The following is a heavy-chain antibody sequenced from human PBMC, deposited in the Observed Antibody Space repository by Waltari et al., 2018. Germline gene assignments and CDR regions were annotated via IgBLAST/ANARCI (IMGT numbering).Heavy chain of an antibody. CDR3: ARYSSSLYYYYGMDV. CDR2: INHSGST. CDR1: GGSFSGYY. Sequence: QVQLQQWGAGLLKPSETLSLTCAVYGGSFSGYYWSWIRQPPGKGLEWIGEINHSGSTNSNPSLKGRFTRSVDTAKNQFSLKLSSVTAADTAVYYCARYSSSLYYYYGMDVWGQGTTVTVSS. J-gene: IGHJ6*02. V-gene: IGHV4-34*01. D-gene: IGHD6-6*01.